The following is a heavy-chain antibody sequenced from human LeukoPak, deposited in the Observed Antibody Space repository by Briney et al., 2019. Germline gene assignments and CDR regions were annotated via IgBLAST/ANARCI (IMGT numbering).Heavy chain of an antibody. CDR2: IYHSGST. CDR3: ARSPLAFYDSSGYPRVWFDP. Sequence: PSGTLSLTCAVSGGSISSSNWWSWVRQPPGKGLEWIGEIYHSGSTNYNPSLKSRVTISVDTSKNQFSLKLSSVTAADTAVYYCARSPLAFYDSSGYPRVWFDPWGQGTLVTVSS. CDR1: GGSISSSNW. J-gene: IGHJ5*02. D-gene: IGHD3-22*01. V-gene: IGHV4-4*02.